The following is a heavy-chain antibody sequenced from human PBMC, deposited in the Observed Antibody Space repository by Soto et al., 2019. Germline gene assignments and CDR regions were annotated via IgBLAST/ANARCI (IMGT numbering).Heavy chain of an antibody. J-gene: IGHJ6*02. D-gene: IGHD6-6*01. CDR3: ARARKSIAARPGYYCYGMDF. Sequence: GGSLRLSCAASGFTFSSYSMHCVRQAPGKGLEWVSYISSTSSTIYYADSVKGRFTISRDNAKNSLYLQMNSLRAEDTAVYYCARARKSIAARPGYYCYGMDFWGQGTTVTVSS. CDR2: ISSTSSTI. CDR1: GFTFSSYS. V-gene: IGHV3-48*04.